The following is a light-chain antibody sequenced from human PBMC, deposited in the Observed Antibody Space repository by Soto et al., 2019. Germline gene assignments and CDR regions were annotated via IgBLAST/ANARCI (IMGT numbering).Light chain of an antibody. Sequence: EIVMTQSPATLSVSPGERVTLSCTASQSVSNNLAWYQQKPGQAPRLLVYGASTRATGTPARSSGSESETEFTLTISSLQSEDCAIYYGQQYNNWPPRYTCGHGTMLESK. V-gene: IGKV3-15*01. CDR2: GAS. CDR1: QSVSNN. CDR3: QQYNNWPPRYT. J-gene: IGKJ2*01.